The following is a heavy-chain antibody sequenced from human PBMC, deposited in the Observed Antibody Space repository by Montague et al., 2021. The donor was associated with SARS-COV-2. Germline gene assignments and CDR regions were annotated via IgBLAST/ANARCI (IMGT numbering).Heavy chain of an antibody. CDR2: ISESGRT. V-gene: IGHV4-4*02. J-gene: IGHJ4*02. Sequence: SETLSLTCAVSGASISISHWWSWLRPPPGKGLELVGEISESGRTNYNSSLERRVTISVDKSKKPFSLHLSSVTAADTAVYYCARAGGYVTRPPLWGQGTLVTVSS. D-gene: IGHD4-23*01. CDR1: GASISISHW. CDR3: ARAGGYVTRPPL.